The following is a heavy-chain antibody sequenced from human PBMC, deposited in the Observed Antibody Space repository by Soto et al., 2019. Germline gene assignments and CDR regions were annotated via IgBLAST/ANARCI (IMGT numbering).Heavy chain of an antibody. D-gene: IGHD2-8*01. J-gene: IGHJ6*02. Sequence: SGPTLVNPTHTLTLTCTFSGFSLSTSGMCVSWIRQPPGKALEGLARIDWDDDKYYSTSLKTRLTISKDTSKNQEVLTMTNMEHVDTATYYCARLQRPGVYYGMDVWGQGTTVSVSS. CDR2: IDWDDDK. CDR3: ARLQRPGVYYGMDV. CDR1: GFSLSTSGMC. V-gene: IGHV2-70*11.